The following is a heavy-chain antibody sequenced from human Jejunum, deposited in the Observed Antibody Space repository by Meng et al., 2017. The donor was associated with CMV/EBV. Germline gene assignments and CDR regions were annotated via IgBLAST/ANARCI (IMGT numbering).Heavy chain of an antibody. J-gene: IGHJ5*02. D-gene: IGHD3-22*01. Sequence: LTCTVSGASSTTNWWSWVRQPPGKGLEWIGEIYHTGSTNYNPSVKSRVTMSVDKSKNHFSLTLSSVTAADTAVYYCARALYYDSGPDTWGQGILVTVSS. CDR1: GASSTTNW. CDR2: IYHTGST. V-gene: IGHV4-4*02. CDR3: ARALYYDSGPDT.